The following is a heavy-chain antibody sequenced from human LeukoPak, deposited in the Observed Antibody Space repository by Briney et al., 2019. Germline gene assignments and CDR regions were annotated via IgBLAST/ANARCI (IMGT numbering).Heavy chain of an antibody. V-gene: IGHV3-11*01. D-gene: IGHD3-10*01. CDR2: ISSSGSTI. CDR1: GFTFSDYY. Sequence: GGSLRLSCAASGFTFSDYYMRWIRQAPGKGLEWVSYISSSGSTIYYADSVKGRFTISRDNAKNSLYLQMNSLRAEDTAVYYCAKDRRAGSYDYWGQGTLVTVSS. CDR3: AKDRRAGSYDY. J-gene: IGHJ4*02.